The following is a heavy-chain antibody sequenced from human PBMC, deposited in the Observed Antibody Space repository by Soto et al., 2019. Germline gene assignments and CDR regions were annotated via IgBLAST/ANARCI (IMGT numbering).Heavy chain of an antibody. CDR3: ALTRRSSLLEVAGPGFEY. D-gene: IGHD6-19*01. CDR2: LSYEGSEE. V-gene: IGHV3-30*03. Sequence: VGSLRLSCAASGFNFGVFGMHWVRQAPGKGLEWLSVLSYEGSEEYYADSVRGRFTISRDNSKNTLFLQMDSLRVDDTGVYYCALTRRSSLLEVAGPGFEYWGQGTLVTVSS. J-gene: IGHJ4*02. CDR1: GFNFGVFG.